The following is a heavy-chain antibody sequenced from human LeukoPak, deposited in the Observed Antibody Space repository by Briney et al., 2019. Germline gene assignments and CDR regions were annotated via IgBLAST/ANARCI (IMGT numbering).Heavy chain of an antibody. J-gene: IGHJ2*01. D-gene: IGHD6-19*01. CDR2: IWYDGSNK. CDR1: GFTFSSYG. CDR3: AREHAYSSGWRTWYFDL. Sequence: PGRSLRLSCAASGFTFSSYGMHWVRQAPGKGLEWVAVIWYDGSNKYYADSVKGRFTISRDNSKNTLYLQMNSLRAEDTAVYYCAREHAYSSGWRTWYFDLWGRGTLVTVSS. V-gene: IGHV3-33*01.